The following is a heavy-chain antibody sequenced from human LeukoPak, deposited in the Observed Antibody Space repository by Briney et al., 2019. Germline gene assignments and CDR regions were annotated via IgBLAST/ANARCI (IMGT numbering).Heavy chain of an antibody. D-gene: IGHD2-15*01. Sequence: ASVTVSCKASGYTFTVYYMHWVRQAPGQGLERMGWINPNSGGTNYAQKFQGRVTMTRDTSISTAYMELSRLRPDDTAVYYCATRDVVVAATEHDYWGQGTLVTVSS. J-gene: IGHJ4*02. CDR2: INPNSGGT. V-gene: IGHV1-2*02. CDR3: ATRDVVVAATEHDY. CDR1: GYTFTVYY.